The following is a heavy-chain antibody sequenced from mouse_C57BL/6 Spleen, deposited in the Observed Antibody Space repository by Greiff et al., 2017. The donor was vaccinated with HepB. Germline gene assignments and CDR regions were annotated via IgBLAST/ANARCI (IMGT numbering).Heavy chain of an antibody. V-gene: IGHV1-55*01. Sequence: QVQLQQPGAELVKPGASVKMSCKASGYTFTSYWITWVKQRPGQGLEWIGDIYPGSGSTNYNDKFKSKATLTVDTSSSTAYMQLSSLTSEDSAVYYCARPAQAPYYAMDDWGQGTSVTVSS. CDR3: ARPAQAPYYAMDD. D-gene: IGHD3-2*02. J-gene: IGHJ4*01. CDR2: IYPGSGST. CDR1: GYTFTSYW.